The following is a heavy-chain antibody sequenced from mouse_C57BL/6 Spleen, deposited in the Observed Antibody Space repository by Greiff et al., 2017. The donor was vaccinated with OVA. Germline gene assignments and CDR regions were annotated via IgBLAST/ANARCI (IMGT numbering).Heavy chain of an antibody. CDR2: IDPSDSET. Sequence: QVQLQQSGAELVRPGSSVKLSCKASGYTFTSYWMHWVKQRPIQGLEWIGNIDPSDSETHYNQKFKDKATLTVDKSSSTAYMQLSSLTSEDSAVYYCARAVYYGSRGGYFDVWGTGTTVTVSS. CDR1: GYTFTSYW. V-gene: IGHV1-52*01. CDR3: ARAVYYGSRGGYFDV. J-gene: IGHJ1*03. D-gene: IGHD1-1*01.